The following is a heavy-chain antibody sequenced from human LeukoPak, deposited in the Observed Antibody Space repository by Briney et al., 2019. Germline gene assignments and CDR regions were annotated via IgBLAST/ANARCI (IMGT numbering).Heavy chain of an antibody. J-gene: IGHJ4*02. Sequence: GGSLRLSCAASGCTFSSYSMNWVRQAPGKGLEWVSSISSSSSYIYYADSVKGRFTISRDNAKNSLYLQMNSLRAEDTAVYYCARGQTTVTYLDDRDYWGQGTLVTVSS. V-gene: IGHV3-21*01. CDR2: ISSSSSYI. CDR3: ARGQTTVTYLDDRDY. CDR1: GCTFSSYS. D-gene: IGHD4-17*01.